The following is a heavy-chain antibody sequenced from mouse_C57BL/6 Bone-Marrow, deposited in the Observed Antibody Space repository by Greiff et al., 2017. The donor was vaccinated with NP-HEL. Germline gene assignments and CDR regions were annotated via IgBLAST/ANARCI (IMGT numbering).Heavy chain of an antibody. CDR1: GYTFTDYY. V-gene: IGHV1-19*01. J-gene: IGHJ3*01. Sequence: VQLKESGPVLVKPGASVKMSCKASGYTFTDYYMNWVKQSHGKSLEWIGVINPYNGGTSYNQKFKGKATLTVDKSSSTAYMELNSLTSEDSAVYYCASLITTVEGFAYWGQGTLVTVSA. D-gene: IGHD1-1*01. CDR2: INPYNGGT. CDR3: ASLITTVEGFAY.